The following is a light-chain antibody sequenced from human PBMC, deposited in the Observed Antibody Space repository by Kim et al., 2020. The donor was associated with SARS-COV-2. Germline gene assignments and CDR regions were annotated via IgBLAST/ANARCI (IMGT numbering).Light chain of an antibody. CDR1: PSITGSY. Sequence: SLRERAPPSGRASPSITGSYLALFQPKPGQAPRLLIYGASSRATGIPDRFSGSGSETDFTLTISRLEPEDLAVYYCQHYGSPPQTFGQGTKVDIK. V-gene: IGKV3-20*01. CDR2: GAS. CDR3: QHYGSPPQT. J-gene: IGKJ2*01.